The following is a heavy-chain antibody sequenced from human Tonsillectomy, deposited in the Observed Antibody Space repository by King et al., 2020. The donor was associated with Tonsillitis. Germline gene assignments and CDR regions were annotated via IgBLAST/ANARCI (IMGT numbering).Heavy chain of an antibody. CDR2: IYWDDDK. CDR1: GFSLSTSGVG. J-gene: IGHJ4*02. CDR3: AHRRLIFYGEYGTEFDY. D-gene: IGHD4/OR15-4a*01. V-gene: IGHV2-5*02. Sequence: HITLKESGPTLVKPTETLTLTCTFSGFSLSTSGVGVGWIRQPPGKALEWLALIYWDDDKRFSPSLKSRLTLTKDTSKNQVVFTMTNMDPVDTATYYCAHRRLIFYGEYGTEFDYWGQGTLVTVSS.